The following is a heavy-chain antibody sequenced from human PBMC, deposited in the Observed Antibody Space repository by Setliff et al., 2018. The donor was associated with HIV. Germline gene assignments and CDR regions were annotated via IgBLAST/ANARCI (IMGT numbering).Heavy chain of an antibody. V-gene: IGHV3-30-3*01. CDR1: RFAFDTYA. CDR3: ATDVVTTTLLYGMDV. Sequence: GGSLRLSCEASRFAFDTYALHWVRQAPGKGLEWVAVISFDGDNQYYADSVKGRFTISRDNSNNMLYLQMSSLRPEDTAVYYCATDVVTTTLLYGMDVWGQGTTVTVSS. J-gene: IGHJ6*02. CDR2: ISFDGDNQ. D-gene: IGHD2-21*02.